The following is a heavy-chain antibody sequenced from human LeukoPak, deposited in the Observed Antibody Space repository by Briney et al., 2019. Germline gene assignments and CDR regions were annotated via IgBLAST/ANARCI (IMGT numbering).Heavy chain of an antibody. CDR3: AKDDYYDTSGDGY. CDR1: GFTFSSYG. J-gene: IGHJ4*02. Sequence: GSLRLSCAASGFTFSSYGMHWVRQAPGKGLEWVAVISYDGSNKYYADSVKGRFTISRDNSKNTLYLQINSLRAEDTAVYYCAKDDYYDTSGDGYWGQGTLVTVSS. D-gene: IGHD3-22*01. V-gene: IGHV3-30*18. CDR2: ISYDGSNK.